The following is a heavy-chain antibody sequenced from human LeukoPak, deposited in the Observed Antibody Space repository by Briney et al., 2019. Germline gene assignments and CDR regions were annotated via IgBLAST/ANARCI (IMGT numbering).Heavy chain of an antibody. CDR2: IKQDGSEK. CDR3: ARDSGNY. Sequence: ETLSLTCTVSGASISSYYWSWVRQAPGKGLEWVANIKQDGSEKYYVDSVKGRFTISRDNAKNSLYLQMNSLRAEDTAVYYCARDSGNYWGQGTLVTVSS. CDR1: GASISSYY. J-gene: IGHJ4*02. V-gene: IGHV3-7*01. D-gene: IGHD3-10*01.